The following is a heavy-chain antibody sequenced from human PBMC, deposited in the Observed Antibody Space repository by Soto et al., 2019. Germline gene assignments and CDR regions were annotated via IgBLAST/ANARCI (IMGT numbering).Heavy chain of an antibody. CDR1: GFAFESYG. CDR3: AKDRYTGQYGDFLY. D-gene: IGHD4-17*01. V-gene: IGHV3-30*18. Sequence: QVQLVESGGGMVQPGRSLRLCCAASGFAFESYGMHWVRQAPGKGLEWVAVISYDGRNKFYADSVKGRFTISRDNSKNTLFLQMDSLRAEDTAVYYCAKDRYTGQYGDFLYWGQGTLVTVSS. J-gene: IGHJ4*02. CDR2: ISYDGRNK.